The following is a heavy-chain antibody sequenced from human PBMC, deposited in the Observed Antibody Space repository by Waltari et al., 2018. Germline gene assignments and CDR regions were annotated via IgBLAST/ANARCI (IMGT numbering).Heavy chain of an antibody. J-gene: IGHJ3*02. D-gene: IGHD2-8*02. V-gene: IGHV3-7*01. CDR3: ARYEGHCIGDFCYFPDAFDT. CDR1: GFTLTDYS. CDR2: IKHDGGGT. Sequence: EELLVESGGDLVHLGGSLRLSGAVSGFTLTDYSLSWVRQAPGKGVEWVANIKHDGGGTNYVDSVKGRFTISRDNAKKSVYLQMNSLRADDTAIYFCARYEGHCIGDFCYFPDAFDTWGQGTMVTVSS.